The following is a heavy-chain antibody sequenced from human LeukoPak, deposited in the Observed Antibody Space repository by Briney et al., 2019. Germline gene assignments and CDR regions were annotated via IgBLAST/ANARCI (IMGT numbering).Heavy chain of an antibody. J-gene: IGHJ4*02. Sequence: GGSLRLSCAASGFTFSSHWMTWVRQAPGKGLEWVSAISGSGGSTYYADSVKGRFTISRDNSKNTLYLQMNSLRAEDTAVYYCAKSDCGTIGCKLLNYWGQGTLVTVSS. D-gene: IGHD2-21*01. CDR1: GFTFSSHW. CDR3: AKSDCGTIGCKLLNY. CDR2: ISGSGGST. V-gene: IGHV3-23*01.